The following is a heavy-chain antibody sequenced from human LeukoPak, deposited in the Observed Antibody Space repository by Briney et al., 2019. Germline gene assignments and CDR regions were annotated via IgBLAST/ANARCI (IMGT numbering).Heavy chain of an antibody. J-gene: IGHJ4*02. CDR2: ISGSSTYT. D-gene: IGHD3-10*01. Sequence: GGSLRLSCAASGFIFSDYYMSWIRQAPGKGLEWVSYISGSSTYTNYADAVKGRFTISRDNAENSLYLQMNSLRAEDTAVYYCARLSGSYCFDYWGQGALVTVSS. V-gene: IGHV3-11*06. CDR3: ARLSGSYCFDY. CDR1: GFIFSDYY.